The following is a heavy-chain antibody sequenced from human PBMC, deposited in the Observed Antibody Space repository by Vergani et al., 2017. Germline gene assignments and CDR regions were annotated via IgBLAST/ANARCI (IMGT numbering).Heavy chain of an antibody. CDR2: ISSSSSYI. CDR1: GFTFSSYS. Sequence: EVQLVESGGGLVKPGGSLRLSCAASGFTFSSYSMNWVRQAPGKGLEWVSSISSSSSYIYYADSVKGRFTISRDNAKNSLYLQMSSLRAEDTAVYYCAGVPSGYSYYYYYYYMDVWGKGTTVTVSS. J-gene: IGHJ6*03. V-gene: IGHV3-21*06. CDR3: AGVPSGYSYYYYYYYMDV. D-gene: IGHD3-3*01.